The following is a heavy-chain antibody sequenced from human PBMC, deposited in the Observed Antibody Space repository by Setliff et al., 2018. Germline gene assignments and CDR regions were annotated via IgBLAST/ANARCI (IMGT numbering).Heavy chain of an antibody. CDR3: ARVRRVVIAYYYYMDV. Sequence: ETLSLTCAVYGGSFSGYYWSWIRQPPGKGLEWIGEINHSGSTNYNPSLKSRVTISVDTSKNRFSLKLSSVTAADTAVYYCARVRRVVIAYYYYMDVWGKGTTVTVSS. V-gene: IGHV4-34*01. CDR1: GGSFSGYY. J-gene: IGHJ6*03. CDR2: INHSGST. D-gene: IGHD2-21*01.